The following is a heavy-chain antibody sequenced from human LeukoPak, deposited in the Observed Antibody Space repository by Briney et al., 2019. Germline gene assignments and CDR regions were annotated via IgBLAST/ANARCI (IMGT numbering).Heavy chain of an antibody. CDR3: ARDFIAAAGLDAFDI. J-gene: IGHJ3*02. V-gene: IGHV4-59*01. Sequence: PSETLSLTCTVSGGSISSYYWSWIRQPPGKGLEWIGYIYYSGSTNYNPSLKSRVTISVDTSKHQFSLKLSSVTAADTAVYYCARDFIAAAGLDAFDIWGQGTMVTVSS. CDR2: IYYSGST. CDR1: GGSISSYY. D-gene: IGHD6-13*01.